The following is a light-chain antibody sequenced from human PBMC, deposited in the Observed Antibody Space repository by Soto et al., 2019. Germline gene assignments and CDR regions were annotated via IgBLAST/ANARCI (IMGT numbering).Light chain of an antibody. CDR1: QSVLSSSNNKNF. CDR3: QQYYSSPLT. V-gene: IGKV4-1*01. J-gene: IGKJ1*01. Sequence: DIVMTQSPDSLAVSLGERATINCKSSQSVLSSSNNKNFLAWYHQRPGQPPKLLVYWASTRESGVPDRFSGSGSGTDFTLTISSLQAEDVAVYYCQQYYSSPLTFGQGIKVEIK. CDR2: WAS.